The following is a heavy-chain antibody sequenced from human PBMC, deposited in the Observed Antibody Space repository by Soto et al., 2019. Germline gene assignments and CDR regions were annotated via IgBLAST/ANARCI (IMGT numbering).Heavy chain of an antibody. D-gene: IGHD3-3*01. CDR2: IIPIFGTA. V-gene: IGHV1-69*01. Sequence: QVQLVQSGAEVKKPGSSVKVSCKASGGTFSSYAISWVRQAPGQGLEWMGGIIPIFGTANYAQKFQGRVTITADESTSTAYMGLRSLRSEDTAVYYCAGGNDFWSGYYYFDYWGQGTLVTVSS. CDR1: GGTFSSYA. J-gene: IGHJ4*02. CDR3: AGGNDFWSGYYYFDY.